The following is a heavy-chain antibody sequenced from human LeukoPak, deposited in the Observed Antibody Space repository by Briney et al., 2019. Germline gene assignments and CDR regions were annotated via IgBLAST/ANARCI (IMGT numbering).Heavy chain of an antibody. Sequence: GGSLRLSCAASGFTFSSYSVNWVRQAPGKGLERVSSISSRSSYIYYADSVKGRFTISRDNAKNSLYLQMNSLRAEDTAVYYCAREGGGIAAGVYYFDYWGQGTLVTVSS. CDR3: AREGGGIAAGVYYFDY. J-gene: IGHJ4*02. V-gene: IGHV3-21*01. CDR1: GFTFSSYS. CDR2: ISSRSSYI. D-gene: IGHD6-13*01.